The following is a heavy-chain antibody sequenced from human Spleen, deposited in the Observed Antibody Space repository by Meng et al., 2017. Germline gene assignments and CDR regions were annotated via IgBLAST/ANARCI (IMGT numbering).Heavy chain of an antibody. D-gene: IGHD3-22*01. V-gene: IGHV3-15*01. Sequence: GESLKISCAASGFTFSNAWMTWVRQAPGKGLEWVGRIKSKTDGGTTDYAAPVKGRFTISRDDSKNTLYLQMNSLKTEDTAVYYCTTGDMIVVVIGWGQGTLVTVSS. J-gene: IGHJ4*02. CDR2: IKSKTDGGTT. CDR3: TTGDMIVVVIG. CDR1: GFTFSNAW.